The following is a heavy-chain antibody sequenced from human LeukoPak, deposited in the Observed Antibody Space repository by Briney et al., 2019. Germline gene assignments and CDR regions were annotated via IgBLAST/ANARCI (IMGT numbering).Heavy chain of an antibody. Sequence: ASVKVSCKASGYTFTGYYMHWVRQAPGQGLEWMGWINPNSGGTNYAQKFQGRVTVTRDTSISTAYIDLSRLRSDDTAIYYCARGRGSSPYDAFDIWGQGTMVTVSS. CDR2: INPNSGGT. D-gene: IGHD3-16*01. V-gene: IGHV1-2*02. J-gene: IGHJ3*02. CDR3: ARGRGSSPYDAFDI. CDR1: GYTFTGYY.